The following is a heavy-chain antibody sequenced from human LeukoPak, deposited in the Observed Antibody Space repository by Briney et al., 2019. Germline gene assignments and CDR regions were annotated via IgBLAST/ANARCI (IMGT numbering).Heavy chain of an antibody. J-gene: IGHJ4*02. V-gene: IGHV4-39*07. CDR2: FSYSGSS. D-gene: IGHD3-22*01. CDR1: GGSITSSHYY. Sequence: SETLFLTCTVSGGSITSSHYYWGWIRQPPGKGLDWIGSFSYSGSSYYNPSLKSRVTISLDTSKNQFSLKLSSVTAADTAVYYCARVNFDSDGYYPDYWGQGTLVTVSS. CDR3: ARVNFDSDGYYPDY.